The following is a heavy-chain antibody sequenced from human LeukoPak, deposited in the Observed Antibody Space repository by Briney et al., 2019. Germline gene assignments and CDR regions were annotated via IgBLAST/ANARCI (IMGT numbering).Heavy chain of an antibody. D-gene: IGHD1/OR15-1a*01. Sequence: SETLSLTCTVSGGSISSYYWSWIRQPPGKGLEWIGYIYYSGSTNYNPSLKSRVTISVDTSKNQFSLKLSSVTAADTAVYYCARGTGTPTSFDYWGQGTLVTVSS. CDR1: GGSISSYY. J-gene: IGHJ4*02. CDR3: ARGTGTPTSFDY. CDR2: IYYSGST. V-gene: IGHV4-59*01.